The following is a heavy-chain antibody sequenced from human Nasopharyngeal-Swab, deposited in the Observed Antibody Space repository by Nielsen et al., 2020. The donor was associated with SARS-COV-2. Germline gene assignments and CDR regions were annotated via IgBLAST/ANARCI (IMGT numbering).Heavy chain of an antibody. Sequence: PGKGLEWVSGISWNSGSIGYADSVKGRFTISRDNAKNSLYLQMNGLRAEDTALYYCAKDIGPDYYGSGSYLDYWGQGTLVTVSS. CDR3: AKDIGPDYYGSGSYLDY. CDR2: ISWNSGSI. V-gene: IGHV3-9*01. D-gene: IGHD3-10*01. J-gene: IGHJ4*02.